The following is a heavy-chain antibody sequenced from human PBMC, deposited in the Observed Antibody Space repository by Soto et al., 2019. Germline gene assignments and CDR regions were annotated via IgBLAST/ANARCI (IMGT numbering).Heavy chain of an antibody. CDR1: GGSLSSGGYY. V-gene: IGHV4-31*03. D-gene: IGHD2-15*01. CDR3: AREGVCSGGACLYYFDY. CDR2: IHYSGST. J-gene: IGHJ4*02. Sequence: SETLSLTCTVSGGSLSSGGYYWSWIRQHPGEGLEWIGYIHYSGSTYYNPSLKSRATISVDTSKNQFSLKLYSVTAADTAVYYCAREGVCSGGACLYYFDYWGQGTLVTVSS.